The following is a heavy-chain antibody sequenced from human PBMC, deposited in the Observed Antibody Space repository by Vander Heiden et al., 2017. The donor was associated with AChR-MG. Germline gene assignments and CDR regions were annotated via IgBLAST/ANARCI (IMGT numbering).Heavy chain of an antibody. CDR2: ISSSSSYI. J-gene: IGHJ4*02. V-gene: IGHV3-21*01. CDR3: ASTHERGIVVVVAAIDY. D-gene: IGHD2-15*01. CDR1: GFTFSSYS. Sequence: EVQLVESGGGLVKPGGSLRLSCAASGFTFSSYSMNWVRQAPGKGLEWVSSISSSSSYIYYADSVKGRFTISRDNAKNSLYLQMNSLRAEDTAVYYCASTHERGIVVVVAAIDYWGQGTLVTVSS.